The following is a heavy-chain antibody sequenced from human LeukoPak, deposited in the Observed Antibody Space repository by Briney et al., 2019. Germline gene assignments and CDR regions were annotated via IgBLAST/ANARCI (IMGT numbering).Heavy chain of an antibody. Sequence: PSETLSLTCAVYGGSFSGYYWSWIRQPPGKGLEWIGEINHSGSTNYNPSLKSRVTISVDTSKNQFSLKLSSVTAADTAVYYCARLHCSSTSCYFGYYYGMDVWAKGPRSPSP. CDR1: GGSFSGYY. V-gene: IGHV4-34*01. CDR3: ARLHCSSTSCYFGYYYGMDV. J-gene: IGHJ6*02. CDR2: INHSGST. D-gene: IGHD2-2*01.